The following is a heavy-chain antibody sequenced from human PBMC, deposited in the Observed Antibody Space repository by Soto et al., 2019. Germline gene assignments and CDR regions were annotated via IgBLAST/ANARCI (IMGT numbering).Heavy chain of an antibody. CDR3: ARAGRGISWWFDP. Sequence: SETLSLTCTVSGGSISSYYWSWIRQPPGKGLEWIGYIYYSGSTNYNPSLKSRVTISVDTSKNQFSLKLSSVTAADTAVYYCARAGRGISWWFDPWGQGTLVTVSS. CDR2: IYYSGST. V-gene: IGHV4-59*01. CDR1: GGSISSYY. J-gene: IGHJ5*02. D-gene: IGHD3-10*01.